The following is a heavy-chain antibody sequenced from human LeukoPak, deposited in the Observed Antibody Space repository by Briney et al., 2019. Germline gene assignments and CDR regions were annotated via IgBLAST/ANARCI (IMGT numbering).Heavy chain of an antibody. CDR1: GYTFTSYD. Sequence: SVKVSCKASGYTFTSYDINWVRQATGQGLEWMGGIIPIIGTPDYIQKFQDRLTITADESTTTAYMELKSLRFEDTAVYYCSRDVVGSFGTKALGDWGQGTLVTVSA. CDR2: IIPIIGTP. D-gene: IGHD1-26*01. J-gene: IGHJ4*02. V-gene: IGHV1-69*13. CDR3: SRDVVGSFGTKALGD.